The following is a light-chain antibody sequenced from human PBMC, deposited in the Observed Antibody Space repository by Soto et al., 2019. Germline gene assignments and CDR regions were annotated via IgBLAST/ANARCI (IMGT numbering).Light chain of an antibody. CDR2: DVS. CDR3: ATWDSSLSGGV. J-gene: IGLJ3*02. Sequence: QSALTQPRSVSGSPGQSVTISCTGTSSDVGGYNYVSWYQQHPGKAPKLMIYDVSKRPSGVPDRFSGSKSGNTASLTISGLQAEDEADYYCATWDSSLSGGVFGGGTKLTVL. CDR1: SSDVGGYNY. V-gene: IGLV2-11*01.